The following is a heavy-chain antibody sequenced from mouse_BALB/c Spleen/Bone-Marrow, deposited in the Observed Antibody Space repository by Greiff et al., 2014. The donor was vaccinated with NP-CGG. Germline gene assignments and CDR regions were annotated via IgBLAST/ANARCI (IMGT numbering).Heavy chain of an antibody. CDR2: IDPANGNP. D-gene: IGHD1-1*01. Sequence: DVKLQESGAELVKPGASVKLSCTASGFNIKDTYMHWVQQRPEQGLEWIGRIDPANGNPKYEPKFQGKAPITADTSSNTAYLQLSSLTSEDTAVEYCAPYYDGSSQFAYWGQGTLVTVSA. J-gene: IGHJ3*01. CDR3: APYYDGSSQFAY. CDR1: GFNIKDTY. V-gene: IGHV14-3*02.